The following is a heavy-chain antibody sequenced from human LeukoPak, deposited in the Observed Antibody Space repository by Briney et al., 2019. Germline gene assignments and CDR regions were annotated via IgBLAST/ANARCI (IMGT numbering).Heavy chain of an antibody. D-gene: IGHD3-10*01. CDR2: INPNSGGT. J-gene: IGHJ6*02. CDR1: GYSFTAYY. Sequence: ASVKVSCKASGYSFTAYYIHGVRPAPGQGHEWMGWINPNSGGTNFAQKFQSRVAMTRDTSISTAYMELSRLRSDDTAVYYCVRDVHGYYNSGTYYIPKGMVVWGQGTTVTVSS. CDR3: VRDVHGYYNSGTYYIPKGMVV. V-gene: IGHV1-2*02.